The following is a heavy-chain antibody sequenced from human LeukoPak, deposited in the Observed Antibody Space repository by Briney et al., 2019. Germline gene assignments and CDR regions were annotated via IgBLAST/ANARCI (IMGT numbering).Heavy chain of an antibody. V-gene: IGHV4-39*01. CDR3: ARQPSSWYWIFGYFDY. CDR2: IYYSGST. Sequence: PSETLSLTCTVPGGSISSSSYYWGWIRQPPGKGLEWIGSIYYSGSTYYNPSLKSRVTISVDTSKNQFSLKLSSVTAADTAVYYCARQPSSWYWIFGYFDYWGQGTLVTVSS. J-gene: IGHJ4*02. D-gene: IGHD6-13*01. CDR1: GGSISSSSYY.